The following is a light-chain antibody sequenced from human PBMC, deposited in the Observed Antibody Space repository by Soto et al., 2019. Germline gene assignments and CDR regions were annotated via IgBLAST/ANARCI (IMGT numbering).Light chain of an antibody. CDR1: QSVSNN. J-gene: IGKJ1*01. CDR2: GAS. Sequence: EIVMTQSPATLSVSPGERATLSCRASQSVSNNLAWYQKKPGQAPRLLIYGASTRATGIPARFSGSGAGTEFTPTNSSLQSEDFAVYYCQQYNNWWTFGQGTKVEIK. CDR3: QQYNNWWT. V-gene: IGKV3-15*01.